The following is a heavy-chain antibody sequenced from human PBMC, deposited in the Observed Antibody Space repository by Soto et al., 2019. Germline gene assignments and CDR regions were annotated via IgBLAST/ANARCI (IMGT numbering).Heavy chain of an antibody. Sequence: WGSXRLCCSSSGVTFTIYGIHWFCQAPGKGLELVAVISYDGSNKYYADSVKGRFNISRYNSKNKLYLQMNRLRAEDTAVYYCAKDKGGSYLLYWLETWGQGTLVNVYS. CDR1: GVTFTIYG. D-gene: IGHD1-26*01. V-gene: IGHV3-30*18. CDR3: AKDKGGSYLLYWLET. J-gene: IGHJ5*02. CDR2: ISYDGSNK.